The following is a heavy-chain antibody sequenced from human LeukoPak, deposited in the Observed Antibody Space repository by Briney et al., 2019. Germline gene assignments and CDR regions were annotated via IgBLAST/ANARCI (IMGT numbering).Heavy chain of an antibody. J-gene: IGHJ3*02. D-gene: IGHD3-16*02. CDR1: GFTFSTYG. V-gene: IGHV3-23*01. CDR2: ISGSGVST. CDR3: AKDDYVWGSYPPGAFDI. Sequence: GGSLRLSCVGSGFTFSTYGMSWVRQTPGKGLAWVSAISGSGVSTYYVDSVKGRFTISRDNSKNTLYLQMNSLRVEDTAVYYCAKDDYVWGSYPPGAFDIWGQGTMVTVSS.